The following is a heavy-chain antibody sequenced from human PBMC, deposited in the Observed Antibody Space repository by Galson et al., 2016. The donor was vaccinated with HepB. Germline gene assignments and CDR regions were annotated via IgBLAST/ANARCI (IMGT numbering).Heavy chain of an antibody. D-gene: IGHD6-25*01. Sequence: ALVKPTQTLTLTCTFSGFSLSTGGVGVGWIRQPPGKALEWLALIYWDDDKRYRPSLKSRLTITKDTSKNQVVLTMTNLDPLDPSTYYCAHRASEYSSGGHGGFDHWGQGTLVTVSS. CDR2: IYWDDDK. V-gene: IGHV2-5*02. CDR1: GFSLSTGGVG. J-gene: IGHJ4*02. CDR3: AHRASEYSSGGHGGFDH.